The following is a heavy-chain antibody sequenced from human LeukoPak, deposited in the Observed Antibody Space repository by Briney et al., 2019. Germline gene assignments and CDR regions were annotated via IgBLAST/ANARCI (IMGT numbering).Heavy chain of an antibody. CDR1: GFTFDDYA. J-gene: IGHJ3*02. CDR2: ISWNSGSI. V-gene: IGHV3-9*01. CDR3: AKDSWDDAFDI. Sequence: GGSLRLSCAASGFTFDDYAMHWVRQAPGKGLEWVSGISWNSGSIGYADSVKGRFTISRDNAKNSLYLQMNSLRAEDTAVYYCAKDSWDDAFDIWGQGTMVTVSS. D-gene: IGHD1-26*01.